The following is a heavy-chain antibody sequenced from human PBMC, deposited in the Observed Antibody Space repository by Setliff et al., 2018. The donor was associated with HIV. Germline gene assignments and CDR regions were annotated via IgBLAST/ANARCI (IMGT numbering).Heavy chain of an antibody. CDR3: ARNPGGRIPLDH. Sequence: SETLSLTCTASGGSVSTSSYYWGWIRQPPGKGLEWIGEIDHSGGTKYNPSLTGRVTMSVDKSKNQFSLNLNSVTAADTAVYYCARNPGGRIPLDHWGQGTLVTVSS. CDR2: IDHSGGT. CDR1: GGSVSTSSYY. V-gene: IGHV4-39*07. J-gene: IGHJ4*02. D-gene: IGHD3-16*01.